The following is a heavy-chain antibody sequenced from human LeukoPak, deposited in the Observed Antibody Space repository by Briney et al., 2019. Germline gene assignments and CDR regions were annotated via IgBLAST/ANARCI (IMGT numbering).Heavy chain of an antibody. V-gene: IGHV3-11*01. CDR3: ARSGWNMNYYYYMDV. D-gene: IGHD1/OR15-1a*01. Sequence: GGSLRLSCAASGFIFSDYYMSWIRQAPGKGLEWASYMSSSGNTIHYADSVKGRFTISRDNAKNSLYLQMNSLRAEDTAVYYCARSGWNMNYYYYMDVWGKGTTVTVSS. CDR2: MSSSGNTI. J-gene: IGHJ6*03. CDR1: GFIFSDYY.